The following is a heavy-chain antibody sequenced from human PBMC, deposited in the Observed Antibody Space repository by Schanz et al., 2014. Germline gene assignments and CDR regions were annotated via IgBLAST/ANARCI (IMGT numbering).Heavy chain of an antibody. CDR2: IGGSGDST. CDR3: TTQQLGSHYLYGMDV. Sequence: EVQLVESGGGLVQPGRSLRLSCAASGFTFSSYGMHWVRQVPGKGLEWVSGIGGSGDSTHYADSVKGRFTISRDNSRKTLYLQMNSLRADDTAVYYCTTQQLGSHYLYGMDVWGQGTTVTVS. D-gene: IGHD6-13*01. CDR1: GFTFSSYG. J-gene: IGHJ6*02. V-gene: IGHV3-23*04.